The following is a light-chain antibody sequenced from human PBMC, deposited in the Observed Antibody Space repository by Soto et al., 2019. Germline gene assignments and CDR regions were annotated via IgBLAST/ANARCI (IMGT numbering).Light chain of an antibody. V-gene: IGKV3-11*01. CDR2: DAY. J-gene: IGKJ5*01. Sequence: EIVLTQFPATLSLSPGERATLSCRASQSFRGLLAWYQQKPGQAPRLLIYDAYNRATGIPPRFSGSGSGTDFTLTISSLEPEDSAVYYCQQRHMWPITFGQGTRLEIK. CDR1: QSFRGL. CDR3: QQRHMWPIT.